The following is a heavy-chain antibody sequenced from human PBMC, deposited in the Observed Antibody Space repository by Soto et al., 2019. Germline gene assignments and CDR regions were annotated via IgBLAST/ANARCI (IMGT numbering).Heavy chain of an antibody. CDR1: GFTFSGSA. CDR3: TRLVAVAGDY. CDR2: IRSKANSYAT. D-gene: IGHD6-19*01. J-gene: IGHJ4*02. V-gene: IGHV3-73*02. Sequence: EVQLVESGGGLVQPGGSLKLSCAASGFTFSGSAMHWVRQASGKGLEWVGRIRSKANSYATAYAASVKGRFTISRDDSKNTAYLQMNSLKTEDTAVYYCTRLVAVAGDYWSQGTLVTVSS.